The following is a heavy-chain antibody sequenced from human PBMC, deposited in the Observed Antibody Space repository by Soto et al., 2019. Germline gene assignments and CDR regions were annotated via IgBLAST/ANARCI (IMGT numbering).Heavy chain of an antibody. CDR2: IYYSGST. J-gene: IGHJ4*02. V-gene: IGHV4-59*01. D-gene: IGHD5-12*01. CDR1: GGSISSYY. CDR3: AREAGLEATTHFDY. Sequence: SETLSLTCTVSGGSISSYYWSWIRQPPGKGLEWIGYIYYSGSTNYNPSLKSRVTISVDTSKNQFSLKLSSVTAADTAVYYCAREAGLEATTHFDYWGQGTLVTVSS.